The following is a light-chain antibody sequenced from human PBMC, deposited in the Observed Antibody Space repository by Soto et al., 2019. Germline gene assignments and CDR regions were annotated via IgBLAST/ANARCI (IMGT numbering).Light chain of an antibody. CDR1: QSVSSN. V-gene: IGKV3-15*01. CDR3: QQYNNWPTLT. Sequence: EIVMTQSPATLSVSPGERATLSCRASQSVSSNLDWYQQKPGQAPRLLIYGASTRATGIPARFSGSGSGTEFPLTISCLQSEDFALYYCQQYNNWPTLTVGGGTKVEFK. CDR2: GAS. J-gene: IGKJ4*01.